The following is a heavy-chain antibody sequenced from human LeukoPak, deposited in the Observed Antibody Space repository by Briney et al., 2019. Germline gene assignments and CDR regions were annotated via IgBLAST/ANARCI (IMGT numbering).Heavy chain of an antibody. Sequence: SETLSLTCTVSGGSISSSSYYWGWIRQPPGKGLEWIGSIYYSGSTYYNPSLKSRVTISADTSKNQFSLKLSSVTAADTAVYYCARLLVPADPWFDPWGQGTLVTVSS. CDR2: IYYSGST. J-gene: IGHJ5*02. D-gene: IGHD2-2*01. CDR3: ARLLVPADPWFDP. CDR1: GGSISSSSYY. V-gene: IGHV4-39*01.